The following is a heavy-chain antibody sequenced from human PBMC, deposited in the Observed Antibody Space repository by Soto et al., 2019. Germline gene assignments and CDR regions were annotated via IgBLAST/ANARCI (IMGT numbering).Heavy chain of an antibody. Sequence: AGGSLRLSCAASGFTFDDYGMSWVRQAPGKGLEWVSGINWNGGSTGYADSVKGRFTISRDNAKNSLYLQMNSLRAEDTALYYCARENQYYYDSSGLFDYWGQGTLVTVSS. CDR2: INWNGGST. CDR3: ARENQYYYDSSGLFDY. V-gene: IGHV3-20*04. D-gene: IGHD3-22*01. J-gene: IGHJ4*02. CDR1: GFTFDDYG.